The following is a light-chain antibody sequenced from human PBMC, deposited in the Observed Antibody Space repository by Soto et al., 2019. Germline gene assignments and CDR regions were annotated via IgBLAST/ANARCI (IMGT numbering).Light chain of an antibody. CDR3: QQYCNSPPLT. J-gene: IGKJ4*01. V-gene: IGKV3-20*01. CDR1: QSVSSH. CDR2: GAS. Sequence: EIVLTQSPGTLSLSPGERATLSCRASQSVSSHLAWYQQRPGQAPRLLIYGASSRATGIPDRFSGSGSGTDFTLTISRLEPEDFALYYCQQYCNSPPLTFGGGTKGEIK.